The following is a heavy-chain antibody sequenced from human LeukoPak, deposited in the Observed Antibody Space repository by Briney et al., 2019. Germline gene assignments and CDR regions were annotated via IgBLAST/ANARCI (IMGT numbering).Heavy chain of an antibody. V-gene: IGHV4-61*01. CDR3: ARGMGYSYGLYYFDY. CDR1: GGSVSSGSYY. CDR2: IYYSGST. J-gene: IGHJ4*02. D-gene: IGHD5-18*01. Sequence: KTSETLSLTCTVSGGSVSSGSYYWSWIRRPPGKGLEWIGYIYYSGSTNYNPSLKSRVTISIDTSKNQFSLNLTSVTAADTAVYYCARGMGYSYGLYYFDYWGQGTPVTVSS.